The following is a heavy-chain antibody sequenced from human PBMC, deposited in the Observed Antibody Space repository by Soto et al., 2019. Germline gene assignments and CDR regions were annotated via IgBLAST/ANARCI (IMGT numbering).Heavy chain of an antibody. V-gene: IGHV5-51*01. CDR2: IYPGDSDT. CDR1: GYSFTSYW. Sequence: PGESLKISCKGSGYSFTSYWIGWVRQMPGKGLEWMGIIYPGDSDTRYSPSSQGQVTISADKSISTAYLQWSSLKASDTAMYYCARGYYYDSSGAPDAFDIWGQGTMVTVSS. J-gene: IGHJ3*02. CDR3: ARGYYYDSSGAPDAFDI. D-gene: IGHD3-22*01.